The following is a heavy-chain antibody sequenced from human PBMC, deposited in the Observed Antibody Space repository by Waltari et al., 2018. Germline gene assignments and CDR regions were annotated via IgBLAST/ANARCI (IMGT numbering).Heavy chain of an antibody. V-gene: IGHV4-61*02. D-gene: IGHD3-22*01. Sequence: QVQLQESGPGLVKPSQTLSLTCTVSGASVSGGSYFWNWIRQPAGKGLEWIARIYTTGRTDYNPSLQSRVTISADTSKNELSLKMSSVTAADTAVYYYARSGYDSTEGWLDPWGPGTLVTVSS. CDR2: IYTTGRT. CDR1: GASVSGGSYF. CDR3: ARSGYDSTEGWLDP. J-gene: IGHJ5*02.